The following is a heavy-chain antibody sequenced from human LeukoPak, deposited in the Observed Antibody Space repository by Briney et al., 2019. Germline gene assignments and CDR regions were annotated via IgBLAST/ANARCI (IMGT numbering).Heavy chain of an antibody. J-gene: IGHJ4*02. V-gene: IGHV4-59*01. CDR2: IYYSGST. CDR1: GGSISSYY. CDR3: ARGDSSGWNDFDY. D-gene: IGHD6-19*01. Sequence: SETLSLTCTVSGGSISSYYWSWIRQPPGKGLEWIGYIYYSGSTNYNPSLKSRVTISVDTSKNQFSLKLSYVTAADTAVYYCARGDSSGWNDFDYWGQGTLVTVSS.